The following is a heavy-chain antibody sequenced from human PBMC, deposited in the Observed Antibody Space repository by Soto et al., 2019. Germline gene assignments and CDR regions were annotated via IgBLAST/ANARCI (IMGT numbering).Heavy chain of an antibody. Sequence: QVQLVQSGAEVKKPGSSVKVSCKASGGTFSSYAISWVRQAPGQGLEWMGGIIPIFGTANYAQKFQVRVTITADESTSTAYMELSSLRSEDTAVYYCARCRDVDTAMVGSYYYYYYGMDVWGQGTTVTVSS. J-gene: IGHJ6*02. D-gene: IGHD5-18*01. CDR1: GGTFSSYA. CDR3: ARCRDVDTAMVGSYYYYYYGMDV. CDR2: IIPIFGTA. V-gene: IGHV1-69*12.